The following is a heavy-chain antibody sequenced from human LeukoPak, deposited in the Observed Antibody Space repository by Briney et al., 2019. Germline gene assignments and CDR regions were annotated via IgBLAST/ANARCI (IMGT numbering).Heavy chain of an antibody. J-gene: IGHJ4*02. CDR2: IYYSGST. Sequence: SETLPLTCTVSGGSISSYYWSWIRQPPGKGLEWIGYIYYSGSTNYNPSLKSRVTISVDTSKNQFSLKLSSVTAADTAVYYCARGHHDYGDYFDYWGQGTLVTVSS. D-gene: IGHD4-17*01. CDR3: ARGHHDYGDYFDY. V-gene: IGHV4-59*01. CDR1: GGSISSYY.